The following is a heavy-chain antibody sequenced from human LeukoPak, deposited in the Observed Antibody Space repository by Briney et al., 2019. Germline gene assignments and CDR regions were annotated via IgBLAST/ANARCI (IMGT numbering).Heavy chain of an antibody. J-gene: IGHJ4*02. CDR2: IYYSGST. D-gene: IGHD5-12*01. CDR3: ARQRGYSGYDPYY. CDR1: GGSISSSSYY. V-gene: IGHV4-39*01. Sequence: SETLSLACTVSGGSISSSSYYWGWIRRPPGKGLEWIGSIYYSGSTYYNPSLKSRVTISVDTSKNQFSLKLSSVTAADTAVYYCARQRGYSGYDPYYWGQGTLVTVSS.